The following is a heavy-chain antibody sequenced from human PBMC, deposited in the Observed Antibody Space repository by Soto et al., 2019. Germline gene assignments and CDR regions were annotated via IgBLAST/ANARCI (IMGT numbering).Heavy chain of an antibody. CDR1: GFTFSTYW. J-gene: IGHJ6*02. D-gene: IGHD3-10*01. CDR2: IKQDGSEK. CDR3: ARVRSGSGGGPSYYYYYYYGMDV. V-gene: IGHV3-7*01. Sequence: GGSLRLSCAASGFTFSTYWMSWVRQVPGKGLEWVANIKQDGSEKYYVDSVKGRFTISRDNAKNSLYLQMNSLRAEDTAVYYCARVRSGSGGGPSYYYYYYYGMDVWGQGTTVTVSS.